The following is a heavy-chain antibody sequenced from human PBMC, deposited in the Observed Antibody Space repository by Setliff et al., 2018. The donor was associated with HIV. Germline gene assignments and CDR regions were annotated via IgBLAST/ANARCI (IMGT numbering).Heavy chain of an antibody. D-gene: IGHD3-3*01. CDR2: ISYDGSYE. Sequence: GGSLRLSCAASGFTFSIYAMHWVRQAPGKGLEWVAFISYDGSYEYYADSVKGRFTISRDNSKNTLYLQMTNLTAEDTATYYCARPGAEFDFWNGYFYYYYMDVWGKGTAVTVSS. J-gene: IGHJ6*03. CDR3: ARPGAEFDFWNGYFYYYYMDV. CDR1: GFTFSIYA. V-gene: IGHV3-30*04.